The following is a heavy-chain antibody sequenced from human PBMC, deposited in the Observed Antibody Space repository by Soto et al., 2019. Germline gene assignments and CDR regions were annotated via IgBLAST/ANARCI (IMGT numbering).Heavy chain of an antibody. CDR1: GGSFSGYN. CDR2: INHSGTT. V-gene: IGHV4-34*01. J-gene: IGHJ6*02. Sequence: QVQLQQWGAGLLKPSETLSLTCAVNGGSFSGYNWSWIRQPPGKGLEWIGEINHSGTTNYNPSLKSRVTISLDTSKNQFSLKVNSVTAADTGVYFCARHRDYYGMDVWGQGTTVTVSS. CDR3: ARHRDYYGMDV.